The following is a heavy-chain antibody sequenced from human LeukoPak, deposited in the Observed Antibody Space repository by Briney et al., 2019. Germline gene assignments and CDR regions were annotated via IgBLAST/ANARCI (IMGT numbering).Heavy chain of an antibody. V-gene: IGHV4-4*07. CDR2: IYTSGST. D-gene: IGHD7-27*01. CDR1: GGSISSYY. J-gene: IGHJ4*02. Sequence: SETLSLTCTVSGGSISSYYWSWIRQPAGKGLEWIGRIYTSGSTDYNPSLQSRVTMSVDMSKNQFSLKLTSVTAADTAVYYCASLGPRKTIDYWGQGTLVTVSS. CDR3: ASLGPRKTIDY.